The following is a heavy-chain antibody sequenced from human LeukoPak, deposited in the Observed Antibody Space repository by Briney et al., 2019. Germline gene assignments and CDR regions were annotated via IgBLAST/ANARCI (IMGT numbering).Heavy chain of an antibody. CDR1: GFSFDTHG. D-gene: IGHD3-16*01. J-gene: IGHJ4*02. V-gene: IGHV3-33*01. CDR3: ARNVFADSSGGSFDF. CDR2: IWYDGSKK. Sequence: GGSLRLSCAASGFSFDTHGMHWVRQAPGKGLEWVAVIWYDGSKKYYADSVKGRFTISRDNSKKSLFLQMNSLRAEDTALYYCARNVFADSSGGSFDFWGQGTLVTVSS.